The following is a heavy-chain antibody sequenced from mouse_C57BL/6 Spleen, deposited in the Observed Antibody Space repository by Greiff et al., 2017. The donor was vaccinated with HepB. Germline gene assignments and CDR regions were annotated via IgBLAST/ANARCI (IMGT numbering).Heavy chain of an antibody. J-gene: IGHJ4*01. CDR3: ARRRGYDYDGYAMDY. CDR1: GFTFSSYG. D-gene: IGHD2-4*01. V-gene: IGHV5-6*02. Sequence: EVKLVESGGDLVKPGGSLKLSCAASGFTFSSYGMSWVRQTPDKRLEWVATISSGGSYTYYPDSVKGRFTISRDNAKNTLYLQMSSLKSEDTAMYYCARRRGYDYDGYAMDYWGQGTSVTVSS. CDR2: ISSGGSYT.